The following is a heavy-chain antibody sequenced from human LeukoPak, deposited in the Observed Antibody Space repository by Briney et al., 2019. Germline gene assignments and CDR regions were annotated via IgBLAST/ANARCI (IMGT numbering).Heavy chain of an antibody. Sequence: ASVKVSCKASGYTFTSYYMHWVRQVPGQGLEWMGIINPSGGSTSYAQKFQGRVTMTRDTSTSTAYMELSSLRSEDTAVYYCAREWGLESSGYYYAYWGQGTLVTVSS. J-gene: IGHJ4*02. CDR1: GYTFTSYY. V-gene: IGHV1-46*01. D-gene: IGHD3-22*01. CDR3: AREWGLESSGYYYAY. CDR2: INPSGGST.